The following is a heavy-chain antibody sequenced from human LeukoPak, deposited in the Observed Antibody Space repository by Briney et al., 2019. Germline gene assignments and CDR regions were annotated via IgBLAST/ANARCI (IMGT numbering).Heavy chain of an antibody. J-gene: IGHJ3*02. Sequence: SGTLSLTCAVYGGSFSGYYWSWIRQPPGKGLEWIGEINHSGSTNYNPSLKSRVTISVDTSKNQFSLKLSSVTAADTAVYYCARRERITMIVVVIRESAFDIWGQGTMVTVSS. D-gene: IGHD3-22*01. CDR2: INHSGST. CDR1: GGSFSGYY. V-gene: IGHV4-34*01. CDR3: ARRERITMIVVVIRESAFDI.